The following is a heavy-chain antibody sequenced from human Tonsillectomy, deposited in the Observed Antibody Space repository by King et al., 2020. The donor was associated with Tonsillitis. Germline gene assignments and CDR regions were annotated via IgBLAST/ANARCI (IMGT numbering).Heavy chain of an antibody. V-gene: IGHV1-46*01. CDR2: INPSGGST. CDR1: GYTFTSYF. D-gene: IGHD4-17*01. J-gene: IGHJ3*02. CDR3: ARLTNNYGDYEGAFDI. Sequence: VQLVESGAEVEKPGASVMLSCKASGYTFTSYFMHWVRQAPGQGLEWMGIINPSGGSTTYAQKFQGRVTMTRDTSTSTVYMELSSLRSEDTAVYYCARLTNNYGDYEGAFDIWGQGTLVTVSS.